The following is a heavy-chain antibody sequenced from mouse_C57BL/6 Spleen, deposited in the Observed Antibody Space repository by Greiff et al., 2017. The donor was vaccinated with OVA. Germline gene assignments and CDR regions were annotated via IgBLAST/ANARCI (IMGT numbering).Heavy chain of an antibody. J-gene: IGHJ4*01. CDR3: ARVDYYGSSYDYAMDY. Sequence: DVKLQESGPGLVKPSQSLSLTCSVTGYSITSGYYWNWIRKFPGNKLEWMGYISYDGRNNYNPYLKNRNAITRDTSKNQVFLKLNSVTTEDTATYYCARVDYYGSSYDYAMDYWGQGTSVTVSS. V-gene: IGHV3-6*01. CDR1: GYSITSGYY. D-gene: IGHD1-1*01. CDR2: ISYDGRN.